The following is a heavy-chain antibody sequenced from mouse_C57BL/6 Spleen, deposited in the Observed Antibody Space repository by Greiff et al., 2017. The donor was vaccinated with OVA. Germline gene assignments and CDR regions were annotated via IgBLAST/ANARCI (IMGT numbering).Heavy chain of an antibody. V-gene: IGHV5-9-1*02. Sequence: EVQGVESGEGLVKPGGSLKLSCAASGFTFSSYAMSWVRQTPEKRLEWVAYISSGGDYIYYADTVKGRFTISRDNARNTLYLQMSSLKSEDTAMYYCTRDTLTGTDYAMDYWGQGTSVTVSS. D-gene: IGHD4-1*01. CDR1: GFTFSSYA. CDR2: ISSGGDYI. J-gene: IGHJ4*01. CDR3: TRDTLTGTDYAMDY.